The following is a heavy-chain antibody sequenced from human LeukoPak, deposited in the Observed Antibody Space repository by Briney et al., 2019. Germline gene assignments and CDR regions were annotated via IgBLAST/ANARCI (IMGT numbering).Heavy chain of an antibody. V-gene: IGHV3-30*18. CDR2: ISYDGSNK. Sequence: GGSLRLSCAASGFTFSSYGMHWVRQAPGKGLEWVAVISYDGSNKYYADSVKGRFTISRDNSKNTLYLQMNSLRAEDTAVYYCAKDHLSYYGSGTDFDYWGQGTLVTVSS. CDR1: GFTFSSYG. D-gene: IGHD3-10*01. CDR3: AKDHLSYYGSGTDFDY. J-gene: IGHJ4*02.